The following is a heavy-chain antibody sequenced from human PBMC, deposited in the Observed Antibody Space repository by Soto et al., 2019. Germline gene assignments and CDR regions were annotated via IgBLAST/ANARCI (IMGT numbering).Heavy chain of an antibody. CDR1: GYTFTSYG. V-gene: IGHV1-18*01. Sequence: GASVKVSCKASGYTFTSYGISWVRQAPGQGLEWMGWISAYNGNTNYAQKLQGRVTMTTDTSTSTAYMELRSLRSDDTAVYYCARDHLGGYSYGYWFDPWGQGTLVTVSS. D-gene: IGHD5-18*01. J-gene: IGHJ5*02. CDR3: ARDHLGGYSYGYWFDP. CDR2: ISAYNGNT.